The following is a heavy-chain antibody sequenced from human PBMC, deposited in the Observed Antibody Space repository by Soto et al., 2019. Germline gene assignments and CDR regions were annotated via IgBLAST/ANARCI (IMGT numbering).Heavy chain of an antibody. J-gene: IGHJ6*02. D-gene: IGHD5-12*01. CDR1: GFTFSLYG. Sequence: QVQLVESGGGVVQPGRSLRLSCAASGFTFSLYGMHWVRQAPGKGLEWVAVTSYDGSNKYYADSVKGRFTIPRDNSKNTLYLQMNSLRVEDTAVYYCAKDSGYSGYDVYDYYYGMDVWGQGTTVTVSS. V-gene: IGHV3-30*18. CDR2: TSYDGSNK. CDR3: AKDSGYSGYDVYDYYYGMDV.